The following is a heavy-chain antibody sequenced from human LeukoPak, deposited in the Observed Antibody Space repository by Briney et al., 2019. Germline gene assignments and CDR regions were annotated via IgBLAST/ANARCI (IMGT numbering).Heavy chain of an antibody. Sequence: GGSLRLSCAASGFTFSSYGMSWVRQAPGKGLEWVSAISGSGGSTYYADSVKGRFTISRDNSKNTLYLQMNSLRAEDTAVYYCARGLDQGPTYWGQGTLVTVSS. CDR1: GFTFSSYG. D-gene: IGHD2-2*01. CDR3: ARGLDQGPTY. CDR2: ISGSGGST. J-gene: IGHJ4*02. V-gene: IGHV3-23*01.